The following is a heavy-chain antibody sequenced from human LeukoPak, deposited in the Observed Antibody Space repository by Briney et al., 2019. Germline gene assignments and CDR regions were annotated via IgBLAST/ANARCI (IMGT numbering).Heavy chain of an antibody. CDR3: ARDQAAIKGGYYYYMDV. CDR2: ISSSSSYI. Sequence: GGSLRLSCAASGFTFSSYSMNWVRQAPGKGLEWVSSISSSSSYIYYAASVKGRFTISRDNAKNSLYLQMNSLRAEDTAVYYCARDQAAIKGGYYYYMDVWGKGTTVTVSS. J-gene: IGHJ6*03. V-gene: IGHV3-21*01. D-gene: IGHD2-2*02. CDR1: GFTFSSYS.